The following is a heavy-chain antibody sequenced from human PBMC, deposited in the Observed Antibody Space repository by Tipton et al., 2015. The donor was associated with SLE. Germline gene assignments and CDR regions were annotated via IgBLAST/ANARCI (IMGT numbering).Heavy chain of an antibody. CDR3: ARENYDSWSGFYRRWFDP. CDR1: AGSINSHY. Sequence: TLSLTCTVSAGSINSHYFSWIRQPPGKGLEWIGNNYYSGSTYYNASLKSRVSISLDTSKNHSSLRVNSVTAADTAVYYCARENYDSWSGFYRRWFDPWGQGTLVTVSS. J-gene: IGHJ5*02. V-gene: IGHV4-59*06. D-gene: IGHD3-3*01. CDR2: NYYSGST.